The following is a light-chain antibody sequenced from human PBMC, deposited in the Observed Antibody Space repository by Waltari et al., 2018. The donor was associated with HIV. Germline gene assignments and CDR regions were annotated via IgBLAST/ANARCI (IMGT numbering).Light chain of an antibody. CDR1: QSISNN. V-gene: IGKV1-39*01. J-gene: IGKJ1*01. CDR3: QQSYSSPGT. Sequence: DIQMTQSPSSLSASVGDRVTITCRASQSISNNLNWYQQKPGKAPNLLIYAASRLESGVPSRFSGSGSGTEFTLTISSLQYEDFATYHCQQSYSSPGTFGQGTKVEI. CDR2: AAS.